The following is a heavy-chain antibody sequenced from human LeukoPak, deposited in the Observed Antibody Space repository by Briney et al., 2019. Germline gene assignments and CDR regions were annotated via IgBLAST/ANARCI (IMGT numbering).Heavy chain of an antibody. Sequence: GGSLRLSCAASGFTFSSYSMNWVRQAPGKGLEWVSSISSISSYIYYADSVKGRFTISRDNAKNSLYLQMNSLRAEDTAVYYCARLALYSSGAFDTWGQGTMVTVSS. J-gene: IGHJ3*02. CDR3: ARLALYSSGAFDT. CDR2: ISSISSYI. D-gene: IGHD5-18*01. V-gene: IGHV3-21*01. CDR1: GFTFSSYS.